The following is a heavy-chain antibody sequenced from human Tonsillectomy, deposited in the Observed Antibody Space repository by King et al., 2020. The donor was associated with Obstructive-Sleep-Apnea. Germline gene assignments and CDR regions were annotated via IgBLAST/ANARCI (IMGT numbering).Heavy chain of an antibody. CDR3: ARLGIQLWFPDY. V-gene: IGHV4-4*07. J-gene: IGHJ4*02. Sequence: QLQESGPGLVKPSETLSLTCTVSGGSMSSFYWSWIRQPAGKGLEWIGRIYTTGSTNYHPTLKSRVTMSIDTSKNQFSLKLKAVTAADTTVYYCARLGIQLWFPDYWGQGTLVTVSS. CDR2: IYTTGST. CDR1: GGSMSSFY. D-gene: IGHD5-18*01.